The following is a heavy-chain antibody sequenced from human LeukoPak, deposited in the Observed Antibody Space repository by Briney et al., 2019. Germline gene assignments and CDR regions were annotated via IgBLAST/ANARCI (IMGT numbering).Heavy chain of an antibody. D-gene: IGHD5-24*01. CDR2: TSYDGSNK. CDR1: GFTFRRYA. J-gene: IGHJ6*02. Sequence: PGGSLRLSCAASGFTFRRYAMQWARQPPGKGLEWVAVTSYDGSNKYYADSVKGRFTISRDNSKNTLYLPMDSLRGDDTALYYCARESRDGYNYSYYYGMDVWRQGTTVTVSS. CDR3: ARESRDGYNYSYYYGMDV. V-gene: IGHV3-30-3*01.